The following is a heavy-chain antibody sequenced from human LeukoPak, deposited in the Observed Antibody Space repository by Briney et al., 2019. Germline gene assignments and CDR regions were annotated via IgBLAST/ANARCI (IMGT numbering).Heavy chain of an antibody. CDR2: IKQDGSEK. Sequence: QSGGSLRLSCAASGFTFSSYWMSWVRQAPGKGLEWVANIKQDGSEKYYVDSVKGRFTISRDSAKNSLYLQMNSLRAEDTAVYYCAREKNDYGDAFDYWGQGTLVTVSS. V-gene: IGHV3-7*01. D-gene: IGHD4-17*01. CDR3: AREKNDYGDAFDY. CDR1: GFTFSSYW. J-gene: IGHJ4*02.